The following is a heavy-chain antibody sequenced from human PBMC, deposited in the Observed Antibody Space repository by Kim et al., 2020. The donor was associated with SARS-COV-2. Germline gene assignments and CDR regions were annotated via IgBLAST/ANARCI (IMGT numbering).Heavy chain of an antibody. D-gene: IGHD3-3*01. V-gene: IGHV4-30-4*01. J-gene: IGHJ4*02. Sequence: SETLSLTCTVSGGSISSGDYYWSWIRQPPGKGLEWIGYIYYSGSTYCNPSLKSRVTISVDTSKNQFSLKLSSVTAADTAVYYCARARATSITIFGVVIVHNFDYWGQGTLVTVSS. CDR2: IYYSGST. CDR1: GGSISSGDYY. CDR3: ARARATSITIFGVVIVHNFDY.